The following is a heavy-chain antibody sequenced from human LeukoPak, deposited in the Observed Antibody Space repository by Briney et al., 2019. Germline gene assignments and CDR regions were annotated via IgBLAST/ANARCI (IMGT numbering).Heavy chain of an antibody. J-gene: IGHJ6*03. CDR3: AKEVVAVAGINYYYYMDV. Sequence: GRSLRLSCAASGLTFSSYGMHWVRQALGKGLDWVAFIHHDGSNKYYADSVKGRFTISRDNAKNSLYLQMNSLRAEDTALYYCAKEVVAVAGINYYYYMDVWGKGTTVTISS. D-gene: IGHD6-19*01. CDR2: IHHDGSNK. CDR1: GLTFSSYG. V-gene: IGHV3-30*02.